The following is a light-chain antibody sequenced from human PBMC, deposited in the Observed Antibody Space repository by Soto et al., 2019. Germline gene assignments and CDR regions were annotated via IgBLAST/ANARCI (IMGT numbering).Light chain of an antibody. J-gene: IGKJ4*01. Sequence: DIQMTQSASSLPASVGDTVTISCQASQDISKYLNWFQQKPGKAPKLLSYDVFNEETGVPSRFSGRGSGTDFTLIISNLQPEDFATYYCQQYDQLPITFGGGTKVDI. CDR2: DVF. CDR3: QQYDQLPIT. CDR1: QDISKY. V-gene: IGKV1-33*01.